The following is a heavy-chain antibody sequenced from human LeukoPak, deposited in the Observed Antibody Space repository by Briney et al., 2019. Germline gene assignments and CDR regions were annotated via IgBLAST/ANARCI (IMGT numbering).Heavy chain of an antibody. D-gene: IGHD3-22*01. CDR1: GFTFTNFA. CDR3: AKSRSGYYRFDS. CDR2: ISASGRST. V-gene: IGHV3-23*01. Sequence: GGSLRLSCAASGFTFTNFAMSWVRQAPGKGLEWVSVISASGRSTYYADSVRGRFTISRDTSKNTLYLQMSSLRAEDTALYYCAKSRSGYYRFDSWGQGTLVIVFS. J-gene: IGHJ4*02.